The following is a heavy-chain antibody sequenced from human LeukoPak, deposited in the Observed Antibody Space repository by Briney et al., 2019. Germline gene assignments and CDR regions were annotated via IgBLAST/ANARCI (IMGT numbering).Heavy chain of an antibody. Sequence: ASVKVSCKASGYTFTSYGMTWVRQAPGQGLEWMGWISTYNGNTNYAQNLQGRVTMTTDTSTSTAYMELRSLRSDDTAVYYCATVKTAILTDYWGQGTLVTVSS. CDR1: GYTFTSYG. V-gene: IGHV1-18*01. CDR2: ISTYNGNT. J-gene: IGHJ4*02. D-gene: IGHD2-21*02. CDR3: ATVKTAILTDY.